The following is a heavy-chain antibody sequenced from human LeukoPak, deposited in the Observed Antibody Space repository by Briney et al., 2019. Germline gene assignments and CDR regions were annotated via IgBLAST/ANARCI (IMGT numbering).Heavy chain of an antibody. CDR1: GYTFTGYY. Sequence: ASVKVSCKASGYTFTGYYMHWVRQAPGQGLEWMGWVNPNSGGANYAQKFQGRVTMTRDTSISTVYMEVSRLRSDDTAVYYCTRDRAFGGVDSFDIWGQGTMVTV. CDR2: VNPNSGGA. V-gene: IGHV1-2*02. J-gene: IGHJ3*02. D-gene: IGHD3-16*01. CDR3: TRDRAFGGVDSFDI.